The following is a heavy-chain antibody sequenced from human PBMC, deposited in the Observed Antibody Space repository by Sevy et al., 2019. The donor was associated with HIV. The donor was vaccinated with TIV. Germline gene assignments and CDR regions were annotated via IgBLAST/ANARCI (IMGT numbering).Heavy chain of an antibody. CDR1: GYTFTGYY. CDR2: INPNSGGT. CDR3: ARDLYGDYVGGVNDY. J-gene: IGHJ4*02. D-gene: IGHD4-17*01. Sequence: ASVKVSCKASGYTFTGYYMHWVRQAPGQGLEWMGWINPNSGGTNYAQKFQGSVTMTRDTSISTAYMELSRLRSDDTAVYYCARDLYGDYVGGVNDYWGQGTLATVSS. V-gene: IGHV1-2*02.